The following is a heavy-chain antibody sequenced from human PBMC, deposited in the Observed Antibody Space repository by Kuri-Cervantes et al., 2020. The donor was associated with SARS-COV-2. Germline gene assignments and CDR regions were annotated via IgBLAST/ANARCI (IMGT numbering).Heavy chain of an antibody. CDR2: IYTSGST. J-gene: IGHJ4*02. Sequence: SETLSLTCTVSGGSISSYYWSWIRQPAGKGLEWIGRIYTSGSTNYNPSLKSRVTMSVDTSKNQFSLKLSSVTAADAAVYYCARWGEYYDFWSGYYTSYYFDYWGQGTLVTVSS. D-gene: IGHD3-3*01. CDR3: ARWGEYYDFWSGYYTSYYFDY. V-gene: IGHV4-4*07. CDR1: GGSISSYY.